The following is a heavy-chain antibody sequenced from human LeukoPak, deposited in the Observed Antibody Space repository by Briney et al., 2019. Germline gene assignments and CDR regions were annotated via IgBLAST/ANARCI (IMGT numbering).Heavy chain of an antibody. V-gene: IGHV3-23*01. D-gene: IGHD3-22*01. Sequence: GGSLRLSCAASGFTFSSYAMSWVRQAPGKGLESVSAISGSGGSTYYADSVKGRFTISRDNSKNTLYLQMNSLRAEDTAVYYCAKNRGYDSSGYYFWTGAFDYWGQGTLVTVSS. CDR2: ISGSGGST. CDR3: AKNRGYDSSGYYFWTGAFDY. J-gene: IGHJ4*02. CDR1: GFTFSSYA.